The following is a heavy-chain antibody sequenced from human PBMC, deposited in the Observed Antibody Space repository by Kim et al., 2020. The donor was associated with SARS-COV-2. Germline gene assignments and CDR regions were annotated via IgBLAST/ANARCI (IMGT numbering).Heavy chain of an antibody. J-gene: IGHJ5*02. CDR3: ARGPTVTTFFYHPNWFYP. V-gene: IGHV4-34*01. CDR1: GGSFSGYY. D-gene: IGHD4-17*01. CDR2: INHSGST. Sequence: SETLSLTCAVYGGSFSGYYWSWIRQPPGKGLEWIGEINHSGSTNYNPSLKSRVTISVDTSKNQFSLKLSSVTAADTAVYYCARGPTVTTFFYHPNWFYP.